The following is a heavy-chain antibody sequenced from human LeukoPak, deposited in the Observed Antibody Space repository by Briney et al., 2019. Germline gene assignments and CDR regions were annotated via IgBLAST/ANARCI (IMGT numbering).Heavy chain of an antibody. D-gene: IGHD3-10*01. Sequence: GGSLRLSCAASGFTFSNYAMNWVRQAPGNGPEWVANIKEDESEKNYVDSVKGRFTISRDSAKNSLYLQMNSLRAEDTAVYYCARVTSGSSYRPFDYWGQGTLVTVSS. V-gene: IGHV3-7*01. CDR1: GFTFSNYA. J-gene: IGHJ4*02. CDR3: ARVTSGSSYRPFDY. CDR2: IKEDESEK.